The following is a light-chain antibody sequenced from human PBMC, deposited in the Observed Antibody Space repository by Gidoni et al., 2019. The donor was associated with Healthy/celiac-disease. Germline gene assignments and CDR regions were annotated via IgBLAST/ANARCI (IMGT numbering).Light chain of an antibody. J-gene: IGKJ4*01. CDR2: AAS. CDR1: QSSSSY. CDR3: QQSYSTPHT. V-gene: IGKV1-39*01. Sequence: IQMTQSPSSLSASVGDRVTITCRASQSSSSYLNWYQQKPGEAPKLLIYAASSLQSGVPSRFSGSGSGTDFTLTISSLQPEDFATYYCQQSYSTPHTFGGGTKVEIK.